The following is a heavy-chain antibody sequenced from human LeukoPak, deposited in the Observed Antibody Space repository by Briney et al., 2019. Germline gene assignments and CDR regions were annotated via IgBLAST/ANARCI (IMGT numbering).Heavy chain of an antibody. CDR1: GFTFSSCG. CDR2: ISYDGSNK. Sequence: GGSLRLSCAASGFTFSSCGMHWVRQAPGKGLEWVAVISYDGSNKYYADSVKGRFTISRDNSKNTLYLQMNSLRAEDTAVYYCAKEGDYGKFDYWGQEPWSPSPQ. J-gene: IGHJ4*01. D-gene: IGHD4-17*01. V-gene: IGHV3-30*18. CDR3: AKEGDYGKFDY.